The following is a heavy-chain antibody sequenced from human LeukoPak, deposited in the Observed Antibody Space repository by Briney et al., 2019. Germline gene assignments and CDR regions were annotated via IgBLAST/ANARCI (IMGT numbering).Heavy chain of an antibody. J-gene: IGHJ4*02. Sequence: ASVKVSCKASGYTFTSYYMHWVRQAPGQGLEWMGIINPSGGSTSYAQKFQGRVTMTRDTSTSTVYMELSSLRSEDTAVYYCARDYYDSSGYYRPRGYYFDYWGQGTLVTVSP. V-gene: IGHV1-46*01. CDR3: ARDYYDSSGYYRPRGYYFDY. CDR2: INPSGGST. D-gene: IGHD3-22*01. CDR1: GYTFTSYY.